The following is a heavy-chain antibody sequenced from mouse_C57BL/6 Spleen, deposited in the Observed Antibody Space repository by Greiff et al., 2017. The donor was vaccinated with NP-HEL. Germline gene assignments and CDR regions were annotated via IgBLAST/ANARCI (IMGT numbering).Heavy chain of an antibody. Sequence: LVESGAELVRPGASVTLSCKASGYTFTDYEMHWVKQTPVHGLEWIGAIDPETGGTAYNQKFKGKAILTADKSSSTAYMELRSLTSEDSAVYYCTRRYGSSLYYAMDYWGQGTSVTVSS. CDR3: TRRYGSSLYYAMDY. CDR2: IDPETGGT. CDR1: GYTFTDYE. V-gene: IGHV1-15*01. D-gene: IGHD1-1*01. J-gene: IGHJ4*01.